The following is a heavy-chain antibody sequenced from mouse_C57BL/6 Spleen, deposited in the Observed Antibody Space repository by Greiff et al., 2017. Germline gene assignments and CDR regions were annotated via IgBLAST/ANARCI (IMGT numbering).Heavy chain of an antibody. Sequence: VQLQQPGAELVMPGASVKLSCKASGYTFTSYWMHWVKQRPGQGLEWIGEIDPSDSYTNYNQKFKGKSTLTVDKSSSTAYMQLSSLTSEDSAVYYCARSANWDVYFDVWGTGTTVTVSS. D-gene: IGHD4-1*01. CDR3: ARSANWDVYFDV. CDR2: IDPSDSYT. J-gene: IGHJ1*03. V-gene: IGHV1-69*01. CDR1: GYTFTSYW.